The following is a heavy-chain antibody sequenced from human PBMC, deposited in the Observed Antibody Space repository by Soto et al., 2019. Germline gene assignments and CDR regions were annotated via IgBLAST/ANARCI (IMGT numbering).Heavy chain of an antibody. V-gene: IGHV1-18*01. D-gene: IGHD2-8*01. CDR1: GYTFTRYG. Sequence: QGQLVQSEAEVKKPGASVKVSCKASGYTFTRYGISWVRQAPGQGLEWMGWISGYNGDTTYAQKFQGRVSMTIDTFTGTAYMELRSLTSDDTAAYYCAKNGQPPYYYYGLDVWGQGTKVTVSS. CDR3: AKNGQPPYYYYGLDV. J-gene: IGHJ6*02. CDR2: ISGYNGDT.